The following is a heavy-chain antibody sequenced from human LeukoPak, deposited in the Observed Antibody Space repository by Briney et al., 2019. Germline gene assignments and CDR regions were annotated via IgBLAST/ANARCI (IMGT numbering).Heavy chain of an antibody. D-gene: IGHD3-22*01. CDR2: IRYDERNK. CDR3: ARSTRRQSYYYDSSGHGYFDY. CDR1: GFTFSSYA. V-gene: IGHV3-30*02. J-gene: IGHJ4*02. Sequence: GGSLRLSCEASGFTFSSYAMHWVRQAPGKGLEWVAFIRYDERNKYYSDSVKGRFTISRDNSKNTLYLQMNSLRAEDTAVYYCARSTRRQSYYYDSSGHGYFDYWGQGTLVTVSS.